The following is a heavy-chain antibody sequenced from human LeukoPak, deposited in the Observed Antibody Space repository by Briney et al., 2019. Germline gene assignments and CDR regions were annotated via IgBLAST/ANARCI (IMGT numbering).Heavy chain of an antibody. CDR3: TTDPWYYDSSSMDV. J-gene: IGHJ6*02. V-gene: IGHV3-7*03. Sequence: GGSLRLSCAASGLTFSNYWMSWVRQAPGKGLEWVANIKEDGSEKYYVDSMKGRFTISRDNAKNSLYLQMSSLRVEDTAVYYCTTDPWYYDSSSMDVWGQGTTVTVSS. D-gene: IGHD3-22*01. CDR1: GLTFSNYW. CDR2: IKEDGSEK.